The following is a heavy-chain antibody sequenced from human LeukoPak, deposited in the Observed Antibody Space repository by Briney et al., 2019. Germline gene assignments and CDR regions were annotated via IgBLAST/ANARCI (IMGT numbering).Heavy chain of an antibody. D-gene: IGHD3-10*02. CDR1: GFTFSSYE. V-gene: IGHV3-48*03. CDR3: AELGITMIGSV. Sequence: GGSLRLSCTASGFTFSSYEMNWVRQAPGKGLEWVSYISSSGSTIYYADSVKGRFTISRDNAKNSLYLQMNSLRAEDTAVYYCAELGITMIGSVWGKGTTVTISS. CDR2: ISSSGSTI. J-gene: IGHJ6*04.